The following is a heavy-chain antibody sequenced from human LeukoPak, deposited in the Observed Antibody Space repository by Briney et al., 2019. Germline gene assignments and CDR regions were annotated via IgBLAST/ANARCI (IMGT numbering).Heavy chain of an antibody. CDR1: GYTFTGYY. V-gene: IGHV1-2*02. J-gene: IGHJ2*01. Sequence: ASVKVSCKASGYTFTGYYMHWVRQAPGQGLEWMGWINPNSGGTNYAQKSQGRVTMTRDTSISTAYMELSRLTSDDTAVYYCARDLGSIVATFDFFWYFDLWGRGTLLTVSS. CDR2: INPNSGGT. CDR3: ARDLGSIVATFDFFWYFDL. D-gene: IGHD5-12*01.